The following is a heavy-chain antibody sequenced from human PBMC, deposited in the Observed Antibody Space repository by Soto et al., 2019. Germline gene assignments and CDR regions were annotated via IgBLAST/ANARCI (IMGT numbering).Heavy chain of an antibody. Sequence: QLQLQESGSGRVEPSQTLSLTCAVSGGSISSGGNSWSWIRQPPGKALEWIGYVYHSGSTFYNPSRNSRFTISLDSSKNQLSLRLSSVTAADPAGYYCSRLGQCGWYYWGQGTLVTVSS. V-gene: IGHV4-30-2*01. J-gene: IGHJ4*02. CDR2: VYHSGST. CDR1: GGSISSGGNS. CDR3: SRLGQCGWYY. D-gene: IGHD3-16*01.